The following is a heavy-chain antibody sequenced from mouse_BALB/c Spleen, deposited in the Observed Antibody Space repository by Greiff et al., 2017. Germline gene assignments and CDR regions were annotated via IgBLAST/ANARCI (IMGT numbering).Heavy chain of an antibody. CDR2: IWAGGST. CDR3: AREPPRAYYRYDYAMDY. Sequence: VKLMESGPGLVAPSQSLSITCTVSGFSLTSYGVHWVRQPPGKGLEWLGVIWAGGSTNYNSALMSRLSISKDNSKSQVFLKMNSLQTDDTAMYYCAREPPRAYYRYDYAMDYWGQGTSVTVSS. J-gene: IGHJ4*01. V-gene: IGHV2-9*02. D-gene: IGHD2-14*01. CDR1: GFSLTSYG.